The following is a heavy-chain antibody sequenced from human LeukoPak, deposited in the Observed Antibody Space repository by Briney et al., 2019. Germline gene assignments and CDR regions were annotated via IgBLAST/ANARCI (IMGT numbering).Heavy chain of an antibody. J-gene: IGHJ3*02. D-gene: IGHD3-10*01. V-gene: IGHV1-2*02. CDR2: INPNSGGT. CDR3: ATEVLWFGELLLDGPGAFDI. Sequence: ASVKVSCKASGYTFTGYYMHWVRQAPGQGLEWMGWINPNSGGTNYAQKFQGRVTMTRDTSISTAYMELSSLRSEDTAVYYCATEVLWFGELLLDGPGAFDIWGQGTMVTVSS. CDR1: GYTFTGYY.